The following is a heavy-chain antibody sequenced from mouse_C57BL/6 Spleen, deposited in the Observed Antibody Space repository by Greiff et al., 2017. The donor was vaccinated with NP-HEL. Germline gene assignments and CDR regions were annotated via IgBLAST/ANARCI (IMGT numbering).Heavy chain of an antibody. V-gene: IGHV14-4*01. J-gene: IGHJ1*03. Sequence: VQLQQSGAELVRPGASVKLSCTASGFNIKDDYMHWVKQRPEQGLEWIGWIDPENGDTEYASKFQGKATITADTSSNTAYLQLSSLTSEDTAVYYCTYYGSSYGDWYFDVGGTGTTVTVSS. D-gene: IGHD1-1*01. CDR3: TYYGSSYGDWYFDV. CDR2: IDPENGDT. CDR1: GFNIKDDY.